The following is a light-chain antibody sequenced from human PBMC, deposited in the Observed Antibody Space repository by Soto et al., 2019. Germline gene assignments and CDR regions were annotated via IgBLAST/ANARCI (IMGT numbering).Light chain of an antibody. Sequence: IVMTPFPATLSVSPCERATLSCRARQSVSSNLAWYQQKPGQAPRVLIYAASTRATGIPDRFSGGGSGTDFILSISRLEPEDFAVYYCQQYGSSGTFGQGTKVDNK. CDR2: AAS. J-gene: IGKJ1*01. V-gene: IGKV3-20*01. CDR1: QSVSSN. CDR3: QQYGSSGT.